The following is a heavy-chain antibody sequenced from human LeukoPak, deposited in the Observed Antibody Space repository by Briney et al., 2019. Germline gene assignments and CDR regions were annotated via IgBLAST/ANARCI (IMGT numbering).Heavy chain of an antibody. J-gene: IGHJ4*02. CDR2: MNPDSGNT. Sequence: ASVKVSCKASGYTFTSYDINWVRQATGQGLEWMGWMNPDSGNTGYAQKFQGRVTMTRNTSITTAYMELSSLRSEDTAVYYCARGLGGSYSGVYWGQGTLVTVSS. CDR3: ARGLGGSYSGVY. CDR1: GYTFTSYD. V-gene: IGHV1-8*01. D-gene: IGHD1-26*01.